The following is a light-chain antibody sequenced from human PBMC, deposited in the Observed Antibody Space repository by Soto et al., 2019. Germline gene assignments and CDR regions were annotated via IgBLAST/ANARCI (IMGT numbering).Light chain of an antibody. Sequence: EIVMTQSPATLSVSPGERATLSCRASQSVSDNLAWYQQKPGQAPRLLIYGASIRATGIPARFSGSGSWTEFTLTISSLQSEDFAIYYCQQYENWPTFGQGAKVEIK. CDR3: QQYENWPT. J-gene: IGKJ1*01. CDR2: GAS. CDR1: QSVSDN. V-gene: IGKV3D-15*01.